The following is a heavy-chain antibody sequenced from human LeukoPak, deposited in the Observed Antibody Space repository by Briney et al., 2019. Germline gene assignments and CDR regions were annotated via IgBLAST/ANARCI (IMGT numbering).Heavy chain of an antibody. V-gene: IGHV3-7*01. CDR3: ARKNSLDY. Sequence: GGSLRLSCAASGFTFNNFWMSWVRQAPGKGLEWVANMKQDGSEKYYVGSVKGRFTISRDNAKNSLYLQMNSLRAEDTAVYYCARKNSLDYWGQGTLVTVSS. D-gene: IGHD2-21*01. CDR2: MKQDGSEK. CDR1: GFTFNNFW. J-gene: IGHJ4*02.